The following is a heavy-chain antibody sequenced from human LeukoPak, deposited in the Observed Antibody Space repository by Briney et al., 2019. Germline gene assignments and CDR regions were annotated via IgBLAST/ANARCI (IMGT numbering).Heavy chain of an antibody. CDR1: GFTFSSYW. Sequence: GGSLRLSCAASGFTFSSYWMSWVRQAPGKGLEWVANINQDGSEKNYVDSVKGRSTISRDNAKNSLYLQMNSLRAEDTAVYYCARDLGYCSNGVCYTVLDYWGQGTLVTVSS. V-gene: IGHV3-7*01. D-gene: IGHD2-8*01. CDR3: ARDLGYCSNGVCYTVLDY. J-gene: IGHJ4*02. CDR2: INQDGSEK.